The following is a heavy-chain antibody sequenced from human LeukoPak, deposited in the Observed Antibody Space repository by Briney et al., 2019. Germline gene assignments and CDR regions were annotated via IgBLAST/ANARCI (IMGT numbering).Heavy chain of an antibody. J-gene: IGHJ4*02. V-gene: IGHV4-59*01. Sequence: ASETLSLTCTVSGGSISSYYWSWIRQPPGKGLEWIGYIYYSGSTNYNPSLKSRVTISVDTSKNQFSLKLSSVTAADTAVYYCARIGHEDYYFDYWGQGTLVTVSS. CDR1: GGSISSYY. CDR3: ARIGHEDYYFDY. CDR2: IYYSGST.